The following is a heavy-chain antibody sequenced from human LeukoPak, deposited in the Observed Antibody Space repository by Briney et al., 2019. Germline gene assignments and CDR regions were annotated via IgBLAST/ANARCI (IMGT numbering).Heavy chain of an antibody. D-gene: IGHD3-3*01. CDR1: GVSISSHY. V-gene: IGHV4-59*11. J-gene: IGHJ4*02. Sequence: SETLSLTCTGSGVSISSHYWSWIRQPPGKGLEWIGYIYYSGSTNYNPSLKGRVTISVDTSKNQFSLKLSSVTAADTAVYYCARAYDFWSGYYPDYFDYWGQGTLVTVSS. CDR2: IYYSGST. CDR3: ARAYDFWSGYYPDYFDY.